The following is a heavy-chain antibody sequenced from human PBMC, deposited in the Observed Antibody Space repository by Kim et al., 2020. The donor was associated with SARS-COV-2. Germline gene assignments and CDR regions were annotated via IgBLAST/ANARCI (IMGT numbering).Heavy chain of an antibody. CDR1: GYTLTELS. D-gene: IGHD2-15*01. Sequence: ASVKVSCKVSGYTLTELSMHWVRQAPGKGLEWMGGFDTEDGETINAQKFQGRVTMTEDTSTDTAYMELSSLRSEDTAVYYCATGPSVYCSGGSCYSSSAYYYYYGMDAWGQGTTVTVSS. V-gene: IGHV1-24*01. CDR3: ATGPSVYCSGGSCYSSSAYYYYYGMDA. CDR2: FDTEDGET. J-gene: IGHJ6*02.